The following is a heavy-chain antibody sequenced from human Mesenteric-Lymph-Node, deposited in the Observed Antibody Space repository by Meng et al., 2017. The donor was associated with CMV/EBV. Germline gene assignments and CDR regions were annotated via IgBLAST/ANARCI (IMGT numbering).Heavy chain of an antibody. J-gene: IGHJ4*01. D-gene: IGHD5-18*01. V-gene: IGHV4-34*01. Sequence: GGSCSGYYWRWIRQPPGKGLEWIVEINHSGSTNYNPSLKSRVTISVDTSKNQFSLKLSSVTAADTAVYYCARVRGYSYGYSRYFDYWGHGTLVTVSS. CDR1: GGSCSGYY. CDR3: ARVRGYSYGYSRYFDY. CDR2: INHSGST.